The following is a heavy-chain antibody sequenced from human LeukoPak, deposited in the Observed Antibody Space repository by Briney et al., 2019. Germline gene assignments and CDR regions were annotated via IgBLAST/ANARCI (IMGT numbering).Heavy chain of an antibody. CDR3: ARDISLNWFDP. D-gene: IGHD2/OR15-2a*01. V-gene: IGHV4-39*07. Sequence: SETLSLTCAVYGGSFSSSSYYWGWIRQPPGKGLEWIGSIYYSGSTYYNPSLKSRVTISVDTSKNQFSLKLSSVTAADTAVYYCARDISLNWFDPWGQGTLVTVSS. J-gene: IGHJ5*02. CDR2: IYYSGST. CDR1: GGSFSSSSYY.